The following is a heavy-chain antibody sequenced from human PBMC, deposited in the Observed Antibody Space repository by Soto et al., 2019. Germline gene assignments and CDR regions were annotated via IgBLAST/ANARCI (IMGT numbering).Heavy chain of an antibody. J-gene: IGHJ4*02. CDR1: GGSISSGGYY. CDR3: ARDLGTTYDSSGYAFDY. V-gene: IGHV4-31*03. CDR2: IYYSGST. Sequence: TSETLSLTCTVSGGSISSGGYYWSWIRQHPGKGLEWIGYIYYSGSTYYNPSLKSRVTISVDTSKNQFSLKLSSVTAADTAVYYCARDLGTTYDSSGYAFDYWGQGTLVTVSS. D-gene: IGHD3-22*01.